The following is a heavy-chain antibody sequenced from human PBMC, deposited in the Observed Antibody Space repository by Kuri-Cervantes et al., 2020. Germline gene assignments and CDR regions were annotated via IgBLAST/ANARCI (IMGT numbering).Heavy chain of an antibody. V-gene: IGHV3-11*01. CDR3: ARAGGIVVVMFAFDI. CDR2: ISSSGSTI. Sequence: GGSLRLSCAAFGFTFSDYYMSWIRQAPGKGLEWVSYISSSGSTIYYADSVKGRFTISRDNAKNSLYLQMNSLRAEDTAVYYCARAGGIVVVMFAFDIWGQGTMVTVSS. D-gene: IGHD3-22*01. CDR1: GFTFSDYY. J-gene: IGHJ3*02.